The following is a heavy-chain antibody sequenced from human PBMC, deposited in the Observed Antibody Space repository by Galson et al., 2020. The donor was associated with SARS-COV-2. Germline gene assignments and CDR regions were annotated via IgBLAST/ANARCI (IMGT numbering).Heavy chain of an antibody. Sequence: GESMKISCAASGFSFSNYEMNWVRQAPGKGLEWISYISSSGRTIHYADSVKGRFTISRDNAKSSLSLQMNSLRAEDTAVYYCSRRDAYGPWCWGQGALVTVCS. J-gene: IGHJ4*02. CDR3: SRRDAYGPWC. V-gene: IGHV3-48*03. CDR2: ISSSGRTI. CDR1: GFSFSNYE. D-gene: IGHD2-21*01.